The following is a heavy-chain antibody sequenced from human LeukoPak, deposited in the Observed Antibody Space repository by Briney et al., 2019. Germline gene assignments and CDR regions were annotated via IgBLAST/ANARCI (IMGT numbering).Heavy chain of an antibody. CDR3: ARRLAAAGTLVWFDP. Sequence: SETLSLTCTVSGGSISSSSYYWGWIRQPPGKGLEWIGSIYYSGSTYYNPSLKSRVTISVDTSKNQFSLKLSSVTAADTAVYYCARRLAAAGTLVWFDPWGQGTLVTVSS. D-gene: IGHD6-13*01. J-gene: IGHJ5*02. CDR1: GGSISSSSYY. V-gene: IGHV4-39*01. CDR2: IYYSGST.